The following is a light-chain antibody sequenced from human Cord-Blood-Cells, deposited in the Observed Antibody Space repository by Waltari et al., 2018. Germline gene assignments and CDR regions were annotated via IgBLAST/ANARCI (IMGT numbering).Light chain of an antibody. CDR1: QSVSSY. J-gene: IGKJ2*01. CDR3: QQRSNT. CDR2: DAS. Sequence: EIVLTQSPATLSLSPGERATLSCRARQSVSSYLAWYQQKPGQAPRLLIYDASNRATGIPARFSGSGSGTDFTLTISSLEPEDFAVYYCQQRSNTFGQGTKLEIK. V-gene: IGKV3-11*01.